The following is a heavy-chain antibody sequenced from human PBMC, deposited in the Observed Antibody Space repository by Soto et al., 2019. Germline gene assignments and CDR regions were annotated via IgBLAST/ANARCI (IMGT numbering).Heavy chain of an antibody. Sequence: ASVKVSCKSSGYTFSAYGVSWVRQAPGQGLEWLGWISVYTGNTKQAQKFQGRVTMTTDTSTSTAYMELRSLRSDDTAVYYCARFRRGATHRWFDPWGQGTLVTVSS. CDR2: ISVYTGNT. D-gene: IGHD1-26*01. V-gene: IGHV1-18*04. CDR3: ARFRRGATHRWFDP. CDR1: GYTFSAYG. J-gene: IGHJ5*02.